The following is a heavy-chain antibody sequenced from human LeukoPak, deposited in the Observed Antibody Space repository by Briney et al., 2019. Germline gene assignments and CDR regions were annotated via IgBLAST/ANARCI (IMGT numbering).Heavy chain of an antibody. J-gene: IGHJ4*02. CDR1: GGSFSGYY. CDR2: INHSGST. CDR3: ASNIGYYDSSGYFDY. V-gene: IGHV4-34*01. Sequence: ASETLSLTCAVYGGSFSGYYWSWIRQPPGKGLEWIGEINHSGSTNYNPSLKSRVTISVDTSKNQFSLKLSSVTAADTAVYYCASNIGYYDSSGYFDYWGQGTLVTVSS. D-gene: IGHD3-22*01.